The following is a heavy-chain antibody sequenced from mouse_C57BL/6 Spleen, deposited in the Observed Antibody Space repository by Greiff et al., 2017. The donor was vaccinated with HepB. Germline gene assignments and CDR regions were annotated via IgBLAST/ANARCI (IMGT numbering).Heavy chain of an antibody. J-gene: IGHJ1*03. D-gene: IGHD4-1*01. CDR2: ISSGSSTI. V-gene: IGHV5-17*01. Sequence: EVQRVESGGGLVKPGGSLKLSCAASGFTFSDYGMHWVRQAPEKGLEWVAYISSGSSTIYYADTVKGRFTISRDNAKNTLFLQMTSLRSEDTAMYYCALNWDEDWYFDVWGTWTTVTVSS. CDR3: ALNWDEDWYFDV. CDR1: GFTFSDYG.